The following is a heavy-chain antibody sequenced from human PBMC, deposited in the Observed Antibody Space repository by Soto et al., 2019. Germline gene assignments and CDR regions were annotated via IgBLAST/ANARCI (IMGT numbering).Heavy chain of an antibody. Sequence: GGSLTLSCAASGFPFSSYWMSWVRQAPGKGLEWVANIKQDGSEKYYVASVKGRFTISRDNAKNSLNLQMNSLRAADTATYYCARGEWAARLANWGQGTLVTVSS. J-gene: IGHJ4*02. CDR2: IKQDGSEK. CDR1: GFPFSSYW. D-gene: IGHD2-15*01. V-gene: IGHV3-7*01. CDR3: ARGEWAARLAN.